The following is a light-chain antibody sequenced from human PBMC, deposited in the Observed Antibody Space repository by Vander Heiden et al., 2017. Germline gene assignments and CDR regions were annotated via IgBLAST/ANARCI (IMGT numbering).Light chain of an antibody. J-gene: IGKJ1*01. CDR2: GAS. Sequence: IEFTRSPGTLSVSPGERATLSCRASQSVSSSYLAWYQHKPGQAPRLLIYGASSRATGIPDRFSGSGSGTDFTLTISRLEPEDFAVYYCQQYGSSPRTFGQGTKVEIK. CDR3: QQYGSSPRT. CDR1: QSVSSSY. V-gene: IGKV3-20*01.